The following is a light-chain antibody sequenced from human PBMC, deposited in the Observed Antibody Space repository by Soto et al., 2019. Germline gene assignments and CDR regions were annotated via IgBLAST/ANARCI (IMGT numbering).Light chain of an antibody. CDR1: SSDVGIYNY. CDR3: SSYTTRSTRV. Sequence: QSALAQPASVSGSPGQSIAISCTGSSSDVGIYNYVSWYQQHPGKVPKLIIYEVTNRPSGVSNRFSGSKSGNTASLTISGLQAEDEADYYCSSYTTRSTRVFGTGTKVAV. J-gene: IGLJ1*01. V-gene: IGLV2-14*01. CDR2: EVT.